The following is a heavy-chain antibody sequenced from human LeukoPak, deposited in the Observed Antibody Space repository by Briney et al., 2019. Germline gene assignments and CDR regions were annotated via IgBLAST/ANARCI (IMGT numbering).Heavy chain of an antibody. CDR2: IYSDGSST. CDR1: GFTLSNYW. J-gene: IGHJ4*02. Sequence: GGSLRLSCAASGFTLSNYWMHWVRQAPGKGLVWVSCIYSDGSSTSYADSVKGRVTISRDNARNTLYLQMNSLRPEDTALYYCARSVGAIDHWGQGTLVTVSS. CDR3: ARSVGAIDH. D-gene: IGHD4-23*01. V-gene: IGHV3-74*01.